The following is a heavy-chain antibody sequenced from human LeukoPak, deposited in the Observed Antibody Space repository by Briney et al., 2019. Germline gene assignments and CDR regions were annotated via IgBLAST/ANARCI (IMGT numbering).Heavy chain of an antibody. Sequence: SLRVSCAASGGTFSSYAISWVRQAPGQGLEWVGGIIAVCGKEYYAQTLQGGVTITADKSKSTHYMQVSRLRSEDTAVYYCARAEVKIPVCQRQNRRETRFDPWGQGTLVTVSS. J-gene: IGHJ5*02. CDR3: ARAEVKIPVCQRQNRRETRFDP. V-gene: IGHV1-69*06. CDR2: IIAVCGKE. D-gene: IGHD1-14*01. CDR1: GGTFSSYA.